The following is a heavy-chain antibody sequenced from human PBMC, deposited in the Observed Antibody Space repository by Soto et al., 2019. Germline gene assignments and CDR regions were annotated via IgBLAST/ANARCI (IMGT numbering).Heavy chain of an antibody. V-gene: IGHV4-30-2*05. D-gene: IGHD6-6*01. CDR2: NYYSGIT. Sequence: SETLSLTCAVSGGSISSGGYSWSWIRQPPGKGLEWIGYNYYSGITYYNPSLKSRVTISLDTSKNQFSLKLSSVTAADTAVYYCARGSSIAGLYYGMDVWGQGPTVTVSS. CDR1: GGSISSGGYS. J-gene: IGHJ6*02. CDR3: ARGSSIAGLYYGMDV.